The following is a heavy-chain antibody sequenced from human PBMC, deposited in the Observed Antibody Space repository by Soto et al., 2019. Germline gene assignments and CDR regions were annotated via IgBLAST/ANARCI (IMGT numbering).Heavy chain of an antibody. V-gene: IGHV4-59*08. D-gene: IGHD3-3*01. CDR1: GGSISSYY. J-gene: IGHJ4*02. Sequence: SETLSLTCTVSGGSISSYYWSWIRQPPGKGLEWIGYIYYSGSTNYNPSLKSRVTISVDTSKNQFSLKLSSVTAADTAVYYCASTKYYDFWSGYFYYFDYWGQGTLVTSPQ. CDR2: IYYSGST. CDR3: ASTKYYDFWSGYFYYFDY.